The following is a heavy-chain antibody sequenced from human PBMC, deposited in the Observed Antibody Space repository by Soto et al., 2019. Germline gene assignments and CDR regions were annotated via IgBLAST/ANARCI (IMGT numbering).Heavy chain of an antibody. CDR3: AKENYDILTGYYRPLYYYYGMDV. CDR2: IKQDGSEK. D-gene: IGHD3-9*01. CDR1: GFTFSAYW. J-gene: IGHJ6*02. Sequence: GGSLRLSCAASGFTFSAYWMSWVRQAPGKGLEWVANIKQDGSEKYYVDSVKGRFTISRDNSKNTLYLQMNSLRAEDTAVYYCAKENYDILTGYYRPLYYYYGMDVWGQGTTVTVSS. V-gene: IGHV3-7*03.